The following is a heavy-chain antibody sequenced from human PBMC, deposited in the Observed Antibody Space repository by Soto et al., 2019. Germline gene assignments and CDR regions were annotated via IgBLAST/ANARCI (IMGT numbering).Heavy chain of an antibody. V-gene: IGHV4-59*01. Sequence: QVQLQESGPGLVKPSEPLSLICIVSVGSMNSYFWNWIRQSPGKGLEWIGYVYYNGSTNYNPSLKSRVTISVDTSKNQFSLKLTSVTAADTAVDYCARERVSIFGVVLPAGVDVWVQVSTCTVS. CDR2: VYYNGST. D-gene: IGHD3-3*01. J-gene: IGHJ6*02. CDR3: ARERVSIFGVVLPAGVDV. CDR1: VGSMNSYF.